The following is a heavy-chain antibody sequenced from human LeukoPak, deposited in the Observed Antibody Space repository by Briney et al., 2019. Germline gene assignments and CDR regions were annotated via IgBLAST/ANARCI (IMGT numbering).Heavy chain of an antibody. CDR2: ISTSGST. J-gene: IGHJ5*02. Sequence: SETLSLTCTVSGYSISSGTYYWTWIRQPAGKGLEWIGRISTSGSTNYNPSLKSRVTISLDTSKNQFSLKLSSVTAADTAVYYCARVMYDILTGYQFDPWGQGTLVTVSS. V-gene: IGHV4-61*02. CDR3: ARVMYDILTGYQFDP. CDR1: GYSISSGTYY. D-gene: IGHD3-9*01.